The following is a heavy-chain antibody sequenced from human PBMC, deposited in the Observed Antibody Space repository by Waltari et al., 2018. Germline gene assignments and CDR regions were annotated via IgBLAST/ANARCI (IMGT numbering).Heavy chain of an antibody. CDR2: INPNGRGT. CDR3: ARDGAGYSSSWRTMYNWFDP. CDR1: GYTFTGYY. J-gene: IGHJ5*02. V-gene: IGHV1-2*02. Sequence: QVQLVQSGAEVKKPGASVKVSCKASGYTFTGYYMHWVRQAPGQGLEWMGWINPNGRGTNYAQKCQGRVTMTRDTSISTAYMELGRLRSDDTAVYYCARDGAGYSSSWRTMYNWFDPWGQGTLVTVAS. D-gene: IGHD6-13*01.